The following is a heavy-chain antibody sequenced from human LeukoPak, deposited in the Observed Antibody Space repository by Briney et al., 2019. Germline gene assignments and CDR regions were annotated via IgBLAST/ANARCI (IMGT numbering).Heavy chain of an antibody. CDR1: GFTFDDYT. D-gene: IGHD5-12*01. CDR3: YKSEDSGYEDY. J-gene: IGHJ4*02. V-gene: IGHV3-74*01. Sequence: PGGSLRLSCAASGFTFDDYTMHWVRQAPGKGLVWVSRINSDGSSTSYADSVKGRFTISGDNAKNTLYLQMNSLRAEDTAVYYCYKSEDSGYEDYWGQGTLVTVSS. CDR2: INSDGSST.